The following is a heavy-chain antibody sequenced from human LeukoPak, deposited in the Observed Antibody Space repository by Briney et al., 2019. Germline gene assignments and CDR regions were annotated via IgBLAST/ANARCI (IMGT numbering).Heavy chain of an antibody. CDR1: GGSISSSNYY. Sequence: SETLSLTCTVSGGSISSSNYYWGWIRQPPGKGLEWIGSMYFSGTTYYNPSLKSRVSISVDTSENQFSLKLSSVTAADTAVYYCARNYYDSSGYDYWGQGTLVTVSS. V-gene: IGHV4-39*01. CDR3: ARNYYDSSGYDY. CDR2: MYFSGTT. J-gene: IGHJ4*02. D-gene: IGHD3-22*01.